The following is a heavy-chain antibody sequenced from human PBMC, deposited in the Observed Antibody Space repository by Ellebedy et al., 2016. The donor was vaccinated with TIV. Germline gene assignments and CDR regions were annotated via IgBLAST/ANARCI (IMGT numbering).Heavy chain of an antibody. CDR2: IYYSGST. CDR3: ARNIGGGEDYFDY. J-gene: IGHJ4*02. CDR1: GGSISSGGYY. Sequence: LRLSCTVSGGSISSGGYYWSWIRQHPGKGLEWIGYIYYSGSTYYNPSLKSRVTISVDTSKNQFSLKLISVTAADTAVYYCARNIGGGEDYFDYWGQGTLVTVSS. D-gene: IGHD2-21*01. V-gene: IGHV4-31*03.